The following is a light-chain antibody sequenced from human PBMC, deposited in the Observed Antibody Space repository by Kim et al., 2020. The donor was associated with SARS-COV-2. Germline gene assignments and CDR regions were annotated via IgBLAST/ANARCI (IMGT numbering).Light chain of an antibody. J-gene: IGLJ1*01. Sequence: VSPGQTASIPCSGDKLGDKYSCWYQQKPGQSPVLVIYQNTKRPSGIPERFSGSNSGNTATLTISGTQAMDEADYYCQTWDSSTAVFGTGTKVTVL. V-gene: IGLV3-1*01. CDR2: QNT. CDR3: QTWDSSTAV. CDR1: KLGDKY.